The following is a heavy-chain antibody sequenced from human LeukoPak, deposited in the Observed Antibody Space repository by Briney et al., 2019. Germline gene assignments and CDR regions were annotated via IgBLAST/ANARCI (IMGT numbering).Heavy chain of an antibody. D-gene: IGHD3-22*01. J-gene: IGHJ5*02. CDR3: AQECVDSSGYYYVPNWFDP. CDR1: GFTFSSYR. CDR2: IKQDGSAK. Sequence: GGSLRLSCTASGFTFSSYRMSWVRQAPGKGLEWVANIKQDGSAKYYVDSVKDRFTISRDNAKNSLYLQMNSLRAEDTAVYYCAQECVDSSGYYYVPNWFDPWGQGTLVTVSS. V-gene: IGHV3-7*01.